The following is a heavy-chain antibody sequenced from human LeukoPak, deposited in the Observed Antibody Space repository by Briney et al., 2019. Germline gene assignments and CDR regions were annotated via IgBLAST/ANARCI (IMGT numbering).Heavy chain of an antibody. J-gene: IGHJ4*02. CDR2: IFPSGGEI. CDR3: AAYRQVLLPFES. V-gene: IGHV3-23*01. Sequence: GGSLRLSCVASGFTFSTFAMIWVRQPPGKGLEWVSSIFPSGGEIHYADSVRGRFTISRDNSKSTLSLQMNSLRAEDTAIYYCAAYRQVLLPFESWGQGTLVTVSS. D-gene: IGHD2-8*02. CDR1: GFTFSTFA.